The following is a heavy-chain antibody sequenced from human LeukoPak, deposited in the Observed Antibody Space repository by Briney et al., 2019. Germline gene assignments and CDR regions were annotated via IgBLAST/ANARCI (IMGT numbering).Heavy chain of an antibody. CDR1: GFTIGSYA. V-gene: IGHV3-30-3*01. D-gene: IGHD3-10*01. CDR2: ISYDGSNE. Sequence: PGRSLRLSCAASGFTIGSYAMHWVRQAPGKGLEWVALISYDGSNENYADSVKGRFTISRDNSKNTLYLQMDSLRAEDTAVYYCAREPYYYVSGSYYGDYWGQGTLVTVSS. CDR3: AREPYYYVSGSYYGDY. J-gene: IGHJ4*02.